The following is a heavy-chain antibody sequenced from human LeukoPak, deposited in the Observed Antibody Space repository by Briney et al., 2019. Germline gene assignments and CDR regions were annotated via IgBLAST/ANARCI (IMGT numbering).Heavy chain of an antibody. Sequence: GGSLRLSCAASGFTFSKNWLHWVRQAPGKGLVWVSRISPDDKTTSYADSVKGRFTVSRDDAKKTLYLQMNSLRVEDTAIYYCLTILETTIDTFDIWGQGAIVTVSS. CDR3: LTILETTIDTFDI. CDR2: ISPDDKTT. CDR1: GFTFSKNW. D-gene: IGHD1-26*01. V-gene: IGHV3-74*01. J-gene: IGHJ3*02.